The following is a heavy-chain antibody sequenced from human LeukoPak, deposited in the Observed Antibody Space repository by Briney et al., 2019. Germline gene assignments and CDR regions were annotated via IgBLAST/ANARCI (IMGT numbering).Heavy chain of an antibody. CDR1: GGSISSYY. CDR2: IYYSGST. CDR3: ARYGGCEGGTGWFDP. Sequence: SETLSLTCTVSGGSISSYYWSWIRQPPGKGLEWIEYIYYSGSTNYNPSLKSRVTISVDTSKNQFSLKLSSVTAADTAVYYCARYGGCEGGTGWFDPWGQGTLVTVSS. V-gene: IGHV4-59*01. D-gene: IGHD4-23*01. J-gene: IGHJ5*02.